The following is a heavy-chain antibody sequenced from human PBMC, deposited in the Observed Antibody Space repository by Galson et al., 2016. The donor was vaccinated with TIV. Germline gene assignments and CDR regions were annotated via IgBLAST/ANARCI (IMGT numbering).Heavy chain of an antibody. Sequence: CAISGDSVSSNSAAWNRIRQSPSRGLEWLGRTYCRSRCYYDYAVSVKSRITIESDTSKNQFSLQLNSVTSEDTAVYYCARAAGRNGATCHATCESFDIWGQGTMVTVSS. CDR1: GDSVSSNSAA. CDR3: ARAAGRNGATCHATCESFDI. D-gene: IGHD3-10*01. CDR2: TYCRSRCYY. V-gene: IGHV6-1*01. J-gene: IGHJ3*02.